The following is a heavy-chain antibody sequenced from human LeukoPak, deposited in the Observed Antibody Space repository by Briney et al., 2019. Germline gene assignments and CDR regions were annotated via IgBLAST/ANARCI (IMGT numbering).Heavy chain of an antibody. V-gene: IGHV3-48*03. CDR1: GFSFISYA. CDR3: ARDLSAGLGYCSGGSCYGTLDYYYGMDV. J-gene: IGHJ6*02. CDR2: ISRSGSTI. D-gene: IGHD2-15*01. Sequence: GGSLRLSLSTFGFSFISYAIGSVRQAPGKGLGWVPYISRSGSTINYAASVKGGFTISRDNAKNSLYLQMNSLRAEDTAVYYCARDLSAGLGYCSGGSCYGTLDYYYGMDVWGQGTTVTVSS.